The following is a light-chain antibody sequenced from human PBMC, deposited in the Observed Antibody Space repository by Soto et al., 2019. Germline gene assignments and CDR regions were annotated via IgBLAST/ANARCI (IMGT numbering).Light chain of an antibody. CDR2: DVN. J-gene: IGLJ1*01. V-gene: IGLV2-8*01. Sequence: QSVLTQPPSASGSPGQSVTLSCTGTSSDIGAYNYVSWYQQHPGKAPKLIIFDVNKWPSGVPDRFSGSKTGNTVYLTVSGLQAEDEADYYCSSYSASSTVVFGTGAKLTVL. CDR3: SSYSASSTVV. CDR1: SSDIGAYNY.